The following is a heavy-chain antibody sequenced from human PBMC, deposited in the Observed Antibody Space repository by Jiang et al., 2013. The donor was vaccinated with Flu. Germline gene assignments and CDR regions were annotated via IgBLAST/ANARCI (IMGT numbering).Heavy chain of an antibody. V-gene: IGHV3-66*01. CDR2: IYSGGSGGST. CDR3: ARSGSYYAVDY. J-gene: IGHJ4*02. Sequence: VQLLESGGGLVQPGGSLRLSCAASGFTVSSNYMSWVRQAPGRGLEWVSFIYSGGSGGSTHYADSVKGRFTISRDNSKNTLYLQMNSLRVEDTAVYYCARSGSYYAVDYWGQGTLVTVSS. D-gene: IGHD1-26*01. CDR1: GFTVSSNY.